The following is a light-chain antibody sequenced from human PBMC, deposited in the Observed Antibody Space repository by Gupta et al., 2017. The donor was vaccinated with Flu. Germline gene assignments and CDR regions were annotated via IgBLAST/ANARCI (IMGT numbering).Light chain of an antibody. CDR2: DVS. V-gene: IGLV2-11*01. CDR1: SSDVGGYNY. J-gene: IGLJ1*01. CDR3: CSYAGSYSYV. Sequence: QSALTQPRSVSGSPGQSVTISCTGTSSDVGGYNYVSWYQQHPGKAPKLMIYDVSKRPSGFPDRFSGSKSGNTASLIISGLQAEDEADYYCCSYAGSYSYVFGTGTKVTVL.